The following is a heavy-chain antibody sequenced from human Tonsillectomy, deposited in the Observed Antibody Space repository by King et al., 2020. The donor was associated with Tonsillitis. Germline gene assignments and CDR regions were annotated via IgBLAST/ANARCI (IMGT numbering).Heavy chain of an antibody. J-gene: IGHJ4*02. CDR3: ARAYGWAKRVDYFDL. D-gene: IGHD6-19*01. CDR2: SSYTGRN. Sequence: VQLQESGPGLVKPSETLSLTCAVSGDSLSGTFLSRYYWGWIRQPPGKGLEWIGHSSYTGRNDYSPSLKSRVTISVDTSKNQFSLSVTSVTTADTALYYGARAYGWAKRVDYFDLWGQGTLVTVSS. V-gene: IGHV4-61*01. CDR1: GDSLSGTFLSRYY.